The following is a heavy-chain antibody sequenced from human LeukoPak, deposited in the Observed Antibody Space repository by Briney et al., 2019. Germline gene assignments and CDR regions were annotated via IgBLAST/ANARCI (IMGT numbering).Heavy chain of an antibody. D-gene: IGHD1-1*01. Sequence: GGSLRLSCEGSGFTFSSYWMHWVRQVPGKGLVWVSRINSDGSTTSYADSVKGRFTISRDNTKNTVYLQMYSLRDEDTAIYYCTRVRYNWNETPDFDYWGQGTLVTVSS. CDR1: GFTFSSYW. CDR2: INSDGSTT. J-gene: IGHJ4*02. CDR3: TRVRYNWNETPDFDY. V-gene: IGHV3-74*01.